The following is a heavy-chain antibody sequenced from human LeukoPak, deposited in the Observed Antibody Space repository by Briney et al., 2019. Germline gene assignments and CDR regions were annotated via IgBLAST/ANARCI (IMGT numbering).Heavy chain of an antibody. CDR2: IIPILGIA. D-gene: IGHD3-3*01. CDR3: ARVFTIFGVVITGGGAFDI. J-gene: IGHJ3*02. Sequence: SVKVSCKASGGTFSSYAISWVRQAPGQGLEWMGKIIPILGIANYAQKFQGRVTITADKSTSTAYMELSSLRSEDTAVYYCARVFTIFGVVITGGGAFDIWGQGTMVTVSS. CDR1: GGTFSSYA. V-gene: IGHV1-69*04.